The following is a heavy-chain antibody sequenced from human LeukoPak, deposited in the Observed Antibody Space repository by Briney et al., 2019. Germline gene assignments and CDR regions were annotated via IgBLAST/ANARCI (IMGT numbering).Heavy chain of an antibody. D-gene: IGHD3-22*01. Sequence: GGSLRLSCAASGFTLSSYWMHWVRQAPGKGLVWVSRINTDGSSTTYADSVKGRFTISRDNAKNTLYLQMSSLRAEDTAVKYWARAYYYDSSANYCPPDYWGQGTLVTVSS. J-gene: IGHJ4*02. CDR1: GFTLSSYW. V-gene: IGHV3-74*01. CDR2: INTDGSST. CDR3: ARAYYYDSSANYCPPDY.